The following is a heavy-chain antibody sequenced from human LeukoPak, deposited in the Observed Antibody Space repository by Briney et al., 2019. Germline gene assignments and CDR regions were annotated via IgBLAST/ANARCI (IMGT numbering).Heavy chain of an antibody. V-gene: IGHV3-23*01. J-gene: IGHJ4*02. CDR2: ISSTGGST. D-gene: IGHD6-19*01. CDR1: GFTFSSYA. CDR3: AKAVAQYSGGWYDY. Sequence: PGGSLRLSCAASGFTFSSYAMSWVRQAPGEGLEWVSVISSTGGSTYYADSVKGRFTISRDNSKNTLYLQMNSLRAEDTAVYYCAKAVAQYSGGWYDYWGQGTLVTASS.